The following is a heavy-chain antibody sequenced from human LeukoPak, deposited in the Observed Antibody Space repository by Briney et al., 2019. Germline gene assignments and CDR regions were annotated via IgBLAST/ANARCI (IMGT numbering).Heavy chain of an antibody. CDR2: IYHSGST. V-gene: IGHV4-38-2*02. Sequence: SETLSLTCTVSGYSISSGYYWGWIRQPPGKGLEWIGSIYHSGSTYYNPSLKSRVTISVDTSKNQFSLKLSSVTAADTAVYYCAREGANWNYGREFAFDIWGQGTMVTVSS. D-gene: IGHD1-7*01. CDR3: AREGANWNYGREFAFDI. J-gene: IGHJ3*02. CDR1: GYSISSGYY.